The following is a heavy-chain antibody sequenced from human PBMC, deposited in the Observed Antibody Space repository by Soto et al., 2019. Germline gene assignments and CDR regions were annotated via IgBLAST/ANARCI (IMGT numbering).Heavy chain of an antibody. D-gene: IGHD4-4*01. J-gene: IGHJ4*02. V-gene: IGHV1-3*01. CDR3: ARELQGLYYFDY. CDR2: INAGNGNT. Sequence: QVQVVQSGAEVKKPGASVKVSCKASEYTFTSYAMHWVRQAPGQSLEWMGWINAGNGNTKYSQNFQGRVTITRDTSASTAYMELSSLRSEATAVYYCARELQGLYYFDYWGQGTLVTVSS. CDR1: EYTFTSYA.